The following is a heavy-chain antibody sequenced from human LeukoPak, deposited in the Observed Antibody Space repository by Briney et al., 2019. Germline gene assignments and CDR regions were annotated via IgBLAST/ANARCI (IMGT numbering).Heavy chain of an antibody. J-gene: IGHJ4*02. CDR2: ISGSGGST. D-gene: IGHD2-2*01. Sequence: GGSLRLSCAASGFTFSGYAMSWVRQAPGKGLEWVSAISGSGGSTYYADSVKGRFTISRDNSKNTLSLQMNSLRAEDTAVYYCAKWIVVVPAAAYFFDYWGQGTLVTVSS. CDR3: AKWIVVVPAAAYFFDY. CDR1: GFTFSGYA. V-gene: IGHV3-23*01.